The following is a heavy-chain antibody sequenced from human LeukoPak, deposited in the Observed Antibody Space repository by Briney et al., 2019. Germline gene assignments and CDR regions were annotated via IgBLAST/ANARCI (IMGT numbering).Heavy chain of an antibody. J-gene: IGHJ3*02. CDR1: DYTFTSYG. Sequence: ASVKVSCKASDYTFTSYGISWVRQAPGQGLEWMGWISAYNGNTNYAQKLQGRVTMTTDTSTSTAYMELRSLRSDDTAVYYCARRIRNYDILTGYYDDAFDIWGQGTMVTVSS. V-gene: IGHV1-18*01. D-gene: IGHD3-9*01. CDR2: ISAYNGNT. CDR3: ARRIRNYDILTGYYDDAFDI.